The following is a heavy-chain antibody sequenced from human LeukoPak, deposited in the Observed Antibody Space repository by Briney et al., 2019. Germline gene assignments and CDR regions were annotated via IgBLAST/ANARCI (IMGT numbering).Heavy chain of an antibody. J-gene: IGHJ4*02. CDR1: GYTFTSYG. Sequence: GASVKVSCKASGYTFTSYGISWVRQAPGQGLEWMGWISAYNGNTNYAQKLQGRVTMTTDTSTSTAYMELRSLRSDDTAVYYCARDRQESRFLEWLSRDLIFDYWGQGTLVTVSS. CDR2: ISAYNGNT. CDR3: ARDRQESRFLEWLSRDLIFDY. V-gene: IGHV1-18*01. D-gene: IGHD3-3*01.